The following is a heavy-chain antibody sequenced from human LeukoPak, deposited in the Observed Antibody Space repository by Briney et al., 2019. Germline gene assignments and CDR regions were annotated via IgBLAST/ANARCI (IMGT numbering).Heavy chain of an antibody. CDR1: GFDLRTYE. CDR3: ARGDPHADL. V-gene: IGHV3-48*03. J-gene: IGHJ5*02. CDR2: ITISGHTK. Sequence: GGSLRLSCAASGFDLRTYEINWVRQAPGKGLEWISDITISGHTKNYADSVKGRFTISRDNARTSLYLRMNSLRAEGTAVYYCARGDPHADLWGQGTLVTVSS.